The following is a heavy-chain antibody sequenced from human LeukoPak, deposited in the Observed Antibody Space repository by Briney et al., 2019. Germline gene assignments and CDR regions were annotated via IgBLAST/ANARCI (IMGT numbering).Heavy chain of an antibody. D-gene: IGHD2-15*01. V-gene: IGHV3-48*03. CDR3: ARRGCSGSTCDFDY. Sequence: GGSLRLPCAASGFTFSSYEMNWVRQAPGKGLEWVSYITSSGSTISYADSVKGRFTISRDNAKNSLYLQMNSLRAEDTAVYYCARRGCSGSTCDFDYWGQGTLVTVSS. CDR2: ITSSGSTI. CDR1: GFTFSSYE. J-gene: IGHJ4*02.